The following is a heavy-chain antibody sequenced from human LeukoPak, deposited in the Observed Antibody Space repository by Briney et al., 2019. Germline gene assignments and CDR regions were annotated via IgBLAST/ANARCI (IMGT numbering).Heavy chain of an antibody. V-gene: IGHV1-46*01. CDR1: GYTFTGYY. Sequence: GASVKVSCKASGYTFTGYYMHWVRQAPGQGLEWMGIINPSGGSTNNAQMFQNRVTMTRDTSTSTVYMELSSLRSEDTAVYYCARGGGSDALDFWGQGTMVTVSS. CDR2: INPSGGST. J-gene: IGHJ3*01. CDR3: ARGGGSDALDF. D-gene: IGHD2-15*01.